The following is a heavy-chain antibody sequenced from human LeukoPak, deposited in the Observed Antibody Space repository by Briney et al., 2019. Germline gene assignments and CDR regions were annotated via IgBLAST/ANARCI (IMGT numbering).Heavy chain of an antibody. J-gene: IGHJ5*02. CDR3: ARLLSVAAAGKNWFDP. D-gene: IGHD6-13*01. V-gene: IGHV5-51*01. CDR1: GYSFTSYW. CDR2: IYPGDSDT. Sequence: GESLQISCQGSGYSFTSYWIGWVRQMPGKGLEWMGIIYPGDSDTRYSPSFQGQVTISADKSISTAYLQWSSLKASDTAMYYCARLLSVAAAGKNWFDPWGQGTLVTVSS.